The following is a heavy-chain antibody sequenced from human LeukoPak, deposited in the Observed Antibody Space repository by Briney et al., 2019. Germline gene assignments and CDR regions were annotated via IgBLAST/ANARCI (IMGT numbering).Heavy chain of an antibody. CDR1: GFTFSGSA. CDR3: AGSSSWRLFDY. CDR2: IYRGGNT. D-gene: IGHD6-13*01. V-gene: IGHV3-66*01. Sequence: PGGSLRLSCAASGFTFSGSAMHWVRQAPGKGLEWVSVIYRGGNTYYADSVKGRFTISRDNSRDTLYLQMSSLRAEDTAVYYCAGSSSWRLFDYWGQGTVVTVSS. J-gene: IGHJ4*02.